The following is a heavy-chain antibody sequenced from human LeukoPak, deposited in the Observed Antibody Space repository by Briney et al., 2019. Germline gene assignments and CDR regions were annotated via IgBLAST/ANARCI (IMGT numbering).Heavy chain of an antibody. Sequence: ASVKASCKASGYTFTGYYMHWVRQAPGQGLEWMGWINPKSGGTNYAQKFQGRVTMTRDTSISTAYMELSRLRSDDTAVYYCARTYPDSSGYYYDYWGQGTLVTVSS. D-gene: IGHD3-22*01. J-gene: IGHJ4*02. CDR1: GYTFTGYY. CDR2: INPKSGGT. CDR3: ARTYPDSSGYYYDY. V-gene: IGHV1-2*02.